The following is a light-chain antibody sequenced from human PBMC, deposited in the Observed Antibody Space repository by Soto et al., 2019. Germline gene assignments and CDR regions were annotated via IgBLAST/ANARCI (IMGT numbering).Light chain of an antibody. Sequence: EIVMTQSPATLSVSPGERATLSCRASQSVSSNLAWYQQKPGQAPRLLIYGASTRATGIPARFSGSGSGTEFTLTISSLQSEDFAVYYCQQYYSTPALTFGGGTKVEIK. CDR3: QQYYSTPALT. V-gene: IGKV3-15*01. CDR2: GAS. J-gene: IGKJ4*01. CDR1: QSVSSN.